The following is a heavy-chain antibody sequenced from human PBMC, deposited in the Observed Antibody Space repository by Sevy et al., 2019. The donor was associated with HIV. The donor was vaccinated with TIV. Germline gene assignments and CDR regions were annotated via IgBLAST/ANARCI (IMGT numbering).Heavy chain of an antibody. D-gene: IGHD1-7*01. V-gene: IGHV3-30*04. CDR3: ARAGDWNYGDYFDY. CDR1: GFTFSSYA. CDR2: ISYDGSNK. Sequence: GGSLRLSCAASGFTFSSYAMHWVRQAPDKGLEWVAVISYDGSNKYYADSVKGRFTISRDNSKNTLYLQMNSLRAEDTAVYYCARAGDWNYGDYFDYWGQGTLVTVSS. J-gene: IGHJ4*02.